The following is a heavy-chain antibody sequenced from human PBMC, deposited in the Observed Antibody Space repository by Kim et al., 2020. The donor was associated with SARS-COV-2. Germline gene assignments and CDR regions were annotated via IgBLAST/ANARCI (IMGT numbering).Heavy chain of an antibody. CDR1: GGSLTSYH. V-gene: IGHV4-59*08. CDR2: IYYSGNT. J-gene: IGHJ4*02. D-gene: IGHD2-21*01. Sequence: SETLSLTCTVSGGSLTSYHWSWIRQPPGKGLEWIGYIYYSGNTNYNPSLKSRVTVSVETSKNQFSLRLSSVTAADTAGYYCARISHCGGYCYSFDYWGQGTLVTVSS. CDR3: ARISHCGGYCYSFDY.